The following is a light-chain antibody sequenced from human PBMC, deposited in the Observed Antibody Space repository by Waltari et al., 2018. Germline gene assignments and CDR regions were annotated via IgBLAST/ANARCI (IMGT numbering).Light chain of an antibody. J-gene: IGLJ3*02. V-gene: IGLV3-21*02. CDR1: KIGSKG. CDR3: QVWDTSSDHLWV. CDR2: DNS. Sequence: SYVLTQPPSVSVAPGQTARISCGGNKIGSKGVHWYRQKPGQAPVLVVDDNSDRPSGIPERLSGSNSGNTATLTINRVEAGDEADYYCQVWDTSSDHLWVFGGGTKLTVL.